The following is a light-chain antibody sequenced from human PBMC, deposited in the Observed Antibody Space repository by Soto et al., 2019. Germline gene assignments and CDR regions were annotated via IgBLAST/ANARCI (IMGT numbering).Light chain of an antibody. V-gene: IGLV2-23*01. CDR2: EGR. Sequence: QSALTQPASVSGSPGQSITISCTGASRAVGTYTLVSWYQQYPGKAPKLIIYEGRKRPSGVSNRLSASKTGRTASLTISGLQPEDEADYYCCSYAGSSSVVFGGGTKLTVL. CDR3: CSYAGSSSVV. J-gene: IGLJ2*01. CDR1: SRAVGTYTL.